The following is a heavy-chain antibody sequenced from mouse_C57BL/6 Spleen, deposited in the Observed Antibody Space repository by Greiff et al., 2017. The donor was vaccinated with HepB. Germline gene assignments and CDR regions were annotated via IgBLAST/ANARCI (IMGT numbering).Heavy chain of an antibody. J-gene: IGHJ3*01. V-gene: IGHV1-82*01. Sequence: VQLQQSGPELVKPGASVKISCKASGYAFSSSWMNWVKQRPGKGLEWIGRIYPGDGDTNYNGKFKGKATLTADQSSSTAYMQLNSLTSEDSAVYYCARSSGYGSPLAYWGQGTLVTVSA. CDR3: ARSSGYGSPLAY. D-gene: IGHD1-1*01. CDR2: IYPGDGDT. CDR1: GYAFSSSW.